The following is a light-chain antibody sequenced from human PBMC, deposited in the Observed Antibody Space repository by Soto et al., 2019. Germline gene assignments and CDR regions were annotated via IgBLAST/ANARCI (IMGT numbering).Light chain of an antibody. CDR3: CSYAGSYTYV. J-gene: IGLJ1*01. V-gene: IGLV2-11*01. Sequence: QSALTQPRSVSGSPGQSVTISCTGTSSDVGGYNYVSWYQQHPGTATKLMIYDVSKRPSGVPDRFSGSKSGNTASLTISGLQDEDEADYYCCSYAGSYTYVFGTGTKVTVL. CDR1: SSDVGGYNY. CDR2: DVS.